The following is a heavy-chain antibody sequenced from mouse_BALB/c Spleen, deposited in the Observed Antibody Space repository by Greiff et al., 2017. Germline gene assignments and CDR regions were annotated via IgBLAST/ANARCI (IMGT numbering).Heavy chain of an antibody. J-gene: IGHJ3*01. D-gene: IGHD2-2*01. CDR1: GYTFTSYW. CDR3: ARERGYDGFAY. CDR2: INPSNGRT. V-gene: IGHV1S81*02. Sequence: VQLQQPGAELVKPGASVKLSCKASGYTFTSYWMHWVKQRPGQGLEWIGEINPSNGRTNYNEKFKSKATLPVDKSSSTAYMQLSSLTSEDSAVYYWARERGYDGFAYWGQGTLVTVSA.